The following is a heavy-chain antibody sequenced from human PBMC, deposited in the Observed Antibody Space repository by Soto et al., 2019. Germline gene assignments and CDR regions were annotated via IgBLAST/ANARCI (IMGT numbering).Heavy chain of an antibody. CDR3: VREGRLPEVVAAPDDAYDF. V-gene: IGHV3-23*01. D-gene: IGHD2-15*01. CDR2: ISKSGGST. J-gene: IGHJ3*01. CDR1: GFTFSRYA. Sequence: GGSLRLSCAASGFTFSRYAMSWVRQAPGKGLEWVSSISKSGGSTYYANSVKGRVAISRDNSQSTLSLQLSNLRAEDAAVYYCVREGRLPEVVAAPDDAYDFWGHGTRVTVSS.